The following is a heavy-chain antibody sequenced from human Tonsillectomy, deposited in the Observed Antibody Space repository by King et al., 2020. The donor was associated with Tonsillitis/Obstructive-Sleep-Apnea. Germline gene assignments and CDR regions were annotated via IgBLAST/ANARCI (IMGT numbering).Heavy chain of an antibody. D-gene: IGHD3-9*01. V-gene: IGHV4-59*08. CDR3: ARVPTGLYYYYYMDV. CDR1: GGSISSYY. CDR2: IYYSGST. Sequence: LQESGPGLVKPSETLSLTCTVSGGSISSYYWSWIRQPPGKGLEWIGYIYYSGSTNYNPSLKSRVTISVDTSKNQFSLKLSSVTAADTAVYYCARVPTGLYYYYYMDVWGKGTTVTVSS. J-gene: IGHJ6*03.